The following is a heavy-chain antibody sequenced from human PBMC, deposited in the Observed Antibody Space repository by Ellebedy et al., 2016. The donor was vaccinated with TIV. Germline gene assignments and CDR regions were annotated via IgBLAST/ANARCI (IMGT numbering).Heavy chain of an antibody. CDR1: GGSISSYF. Sequence: MPSETLSLTCTVSGGSISSYFWGWIRQPPGKGLEWIGSIFYSGTTYYNPSLKSRVTISLDTSKNQVSMKLTSVTAADTAVYYCASTLTITIFLYWGQGTPVTVSS. D-gene: IGHD3-10*02. CDR3: ASTLTITIFLY. V-gene: IGHV4-39*07. CDR2: IFYSGTT. J-gene: IGHJ4*02.